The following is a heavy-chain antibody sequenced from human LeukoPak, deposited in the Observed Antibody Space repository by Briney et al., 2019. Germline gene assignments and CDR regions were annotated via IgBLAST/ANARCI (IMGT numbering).Heavy chain of an antibody. D-gene: IGHD6-19*01. J-gene: IGHJ4*02. CDR2: ISDNGGTA. V-gene: IGHV3-23*01. CDR1: KFMFSTYA. Sequence: GGSLRLSCAASKFMFSTYAMYWVRQAPGKGLEWVSGISDNGGTAYYADSVKGRFTISRDNSKNMLYLHMNSLRAEDTAVYYCAKRGPVTGTKYFDYWGQGTLVTVSS. CDR3: AKRGPVTGTKYFDY.